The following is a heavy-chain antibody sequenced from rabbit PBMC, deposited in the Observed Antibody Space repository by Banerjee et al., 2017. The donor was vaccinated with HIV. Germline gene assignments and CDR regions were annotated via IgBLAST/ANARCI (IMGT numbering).Heavy chain of an antibody. CDR3: ARVSPGYFGAGYADL. CDR2: IITGSGTT. D-gene: IGHD7-1*01. V-gene: IGHV1S45*01. Sequence: EQLEETGGGLVQPGGSLTLSCKASGFDFANYYISWVRQAPGKGLEWIGCIITGSGTTYYASWVNGRFTISETSSTTVTLQMTSLTAADTATYFCARVSPGYFGAGYADLRGPGTLVTVS. J-gene: IGHJ4*01. CDR1: GFDFANYY.